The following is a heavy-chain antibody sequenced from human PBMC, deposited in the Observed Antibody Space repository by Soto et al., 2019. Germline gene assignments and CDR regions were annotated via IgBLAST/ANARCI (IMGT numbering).Heavy chain of an antibody. CDR2: ISAYNGNT. V-gene: IGHV1-18*04. Sequence: VASVKVSCKASGYTFTSYGISWVRQAPGQGLEWMGWISAYNGNTNYAQKLQGRVTMTTDTSTSTAYMELRSLRSDDTAVYYCAKGLSPSYIDTLTGPDYWGQGTRVTVSS. CDR3: AKGLSPSYIDTLTGPDY. J-gene: IGHJ4*02. CDR1: GYTFTSYG. D-gene: IGHD3-9*01.